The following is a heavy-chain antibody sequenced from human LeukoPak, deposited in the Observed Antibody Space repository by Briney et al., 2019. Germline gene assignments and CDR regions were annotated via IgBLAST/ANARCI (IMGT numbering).Heavy chain of an antibody. V-gene: IGHV1-2*02. CDR1: GYTFTGYY. CDR3: ARDGDYYDSSGNFDY. D-gene: IGHD3-22*01. CDR2: INPNSGGT. Sequence: ASVKVSCKASGYTFTGYYMHWVRQAPGQGLEWMGWINPNSGGTNYAQKFQGRVTMTRDTSISTAYMELSRLRSDDTAVYYCARDGDYYDSSGNFDYWGQGTLVTVSS. J-gene: IGHJ4*02.